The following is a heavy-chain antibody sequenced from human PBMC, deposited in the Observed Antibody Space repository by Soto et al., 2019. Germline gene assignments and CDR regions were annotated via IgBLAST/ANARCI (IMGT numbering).Heavy chain of an antibody. D-gene: IGHD3-9*01. J-gene: IGHJ4*02. CDR3: TRDWEITVSTWSFVGF. CDR1: GGTFSPYT. CDR2: IIPFHGVT. V-gene: IGHV1-69*08. Sequence: QVQLVQSGAEVKKPGSSVKVSCKASGGTFSPYTINWVRQAPGQGLEWMGRIIPFHGVTNYAQKFQARVTITADKSTSTAYMELSGLIFEDTAMYYCTRDWEITVSTWSFVGFWGRGTLVTVSS.